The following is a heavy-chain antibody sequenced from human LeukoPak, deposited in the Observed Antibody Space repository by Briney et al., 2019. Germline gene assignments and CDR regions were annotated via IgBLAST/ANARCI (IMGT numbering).Heavy chain of an antibody. Sequence: SETLSLTCTVSGGSISIGNYYWSWIRQPAGKGLEWIGLIYTSGSANYNPSLKSRVAISVDTSKNQFSLKLSSVTAADTAVYYCARGDSDDTQSFDYWGQGTLVTVSS. J-gene: IGHJ4*02. V-gene: IGHV4-61*02. CDR2: IYTSGSA. D-gene: IGHD5-18*01. CDR1: GGSISIGNYY. CDR3: ARGDSDDTQSFDY.